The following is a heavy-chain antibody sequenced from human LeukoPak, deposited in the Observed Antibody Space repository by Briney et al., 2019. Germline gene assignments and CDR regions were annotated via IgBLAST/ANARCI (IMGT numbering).Heavy chain of an antibody. V-gene: IGHV4-4*07. CDR3: ARGRKGYCSGGSCYTLWLGP. CDR1: GGSISSYY. D-gene: IGHD2-15*01. CDR2: FYTSGST. Sequence: SETLSLTCTVSGGSISSYYWSWIRQPAGRGLEGIGRFYTSGSTNYNPSLKSRVTMAVDTSKNQFSLKLSSVTAADTAVYYCARGRKGYCSGGSCYTLWLGPWGQGTLVTVSS. J-gene: IGHJ5*02.